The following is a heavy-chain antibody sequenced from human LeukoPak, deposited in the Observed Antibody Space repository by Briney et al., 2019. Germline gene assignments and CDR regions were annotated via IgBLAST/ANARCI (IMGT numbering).Heavy chain of an antibody. V-gene: IGHV6-1*01. Sequence: SQTLSLTCAISGDSVSSNSAAWNWVRQSPSRGLEWLGRTYYRSKWYNDYAVSVKSRITINPDTSKNQFSLQLNSVTPEDTAVYYCARESGSSGYYYRYDAFDIWGQGTMVTVSS. CDR2: TYYRSKWYN. D-gene: IGHD3-22*01. CDR3: ARESGSSGYYYRYDAFDI. CDR1: GDSVSSNSAA. J-gene: IGHJ3*02.